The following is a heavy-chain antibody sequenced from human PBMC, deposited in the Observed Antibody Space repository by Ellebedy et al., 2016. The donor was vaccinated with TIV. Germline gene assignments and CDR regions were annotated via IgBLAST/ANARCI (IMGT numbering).Heavy chain of an antibody. CDR1: GASISSGGYY. V-gene: IGHV4-31*03. CDR3: ARDRTGATSNWFDP. J-gene: IGHJ5*02. Sequence: SETLSLXXTVSGASISSGGYYWSWILQHPGKGLERIGHIYYSGSTYYNPSLKSRITISVDTSKNQFSLKVTSVTAADTAVYYCARDRTGATSNWFDPWGQGALVAVSS. CDR2: IYYSGST. D-gene: IGHD1-26*01.